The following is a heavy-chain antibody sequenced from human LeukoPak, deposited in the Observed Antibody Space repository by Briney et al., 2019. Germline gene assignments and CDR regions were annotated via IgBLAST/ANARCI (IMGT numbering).Heavy chain of an antibody. V-gene: IGHV4-39*01. J-gene: IGHJ4*02. CDR3: ARAIRYSSSTSCYSGFDY. CDR1: GGSISSSSYY. D-gene: IGHD2-2*01. CDR2: IHYSGST. Sequence: SETLSLTCTVSGGSISSSSYYWGWIRQPPGKGLDWIGRIHYSGSTYYTPSLKSRVTISVDTSKNQFSLKLSSVTAADTAVYYCARAIRYSSSTSCYSGFDYWGQGTLVTVSS.